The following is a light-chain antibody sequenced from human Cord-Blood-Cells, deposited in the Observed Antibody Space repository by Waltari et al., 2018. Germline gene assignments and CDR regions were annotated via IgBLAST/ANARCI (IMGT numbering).Light chain of an antibody. Sequence: QSPLTHPRSVSGSPGQPVTIPCTGTSRDFGGYNYVSWYQQHPGKAPKLMIYDVSKRPSGVPDRFSGSKSGNTASLTISGLQAEDEADYYCCSYAGSYTVVFGGGTKLTVL. CDR2: DVS. CDR1: SRDFGGYNY. V-gene: IGLV2-11*01. J-gene: IGLJ2*01. CDR3: CSYAGSYTVV.